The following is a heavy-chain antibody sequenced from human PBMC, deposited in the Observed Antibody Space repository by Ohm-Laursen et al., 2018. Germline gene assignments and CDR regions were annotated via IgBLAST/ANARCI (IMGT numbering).Heavy chain of an antibody. V-gene: IGHV3-53*01. CDR3: ATAGPYSGDDY. Sequence: GSLRLSCTAPGFTVNNNYMSWVRQAPGKGLEWVSVIHSGGNTYYVDSVKGRFTISRDNSKNTLYLQMNSLRDEDTAVYYCATAGPYSGDDYWGQGTLVNVSS. CDR2: IHSGGNT. CDR1: GFTVNNNY. D-gene: IGHD6-25*01. J-gene: IGHJ4*02.